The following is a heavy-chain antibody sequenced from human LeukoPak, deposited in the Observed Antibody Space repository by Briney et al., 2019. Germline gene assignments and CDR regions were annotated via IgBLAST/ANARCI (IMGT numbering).Heavy chain of an antibody. CDR1: GFTFSSYS. J-gene: IGHJ4*02. D-gene: IGHD3-22*01. CDR2: ISSSSSYI. V-gene: IGHV3-21*01. CDR3: AVDYYDSSGYYYVLY. Sequence: PGGSLRLSCAASGFTFSSYSMNWVRQAPGKGLEWVSSISSSSSYIYYADSVKGRFTISRDNAKNSLYLQMNSLRAEDTAVYYCAVDYYDSSGYYYVLYWGQGTLVTVSS.